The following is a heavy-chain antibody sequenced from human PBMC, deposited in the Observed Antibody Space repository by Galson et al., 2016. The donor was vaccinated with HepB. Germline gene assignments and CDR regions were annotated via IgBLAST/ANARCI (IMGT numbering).Heavy chain of an antibody. J-gene: IGHJ4*02. CDR3: SRRDFWSWYYFY. CDR2: LRSRAYGGTT. D-gene: IGHD3-3*01. Sequence: SLRLSGAGSGFTFGEYNFSWFSLAPGKGLEWVGFLRSRAYGGTTEYAASVKGMFTISRDDSKSIAYLQMISLTTADTAMYYCSRRDFWSWYYFYWGQGTLVTVSS. CDR1: GFTFGEYN. V-gene: IGHV3-49*03.